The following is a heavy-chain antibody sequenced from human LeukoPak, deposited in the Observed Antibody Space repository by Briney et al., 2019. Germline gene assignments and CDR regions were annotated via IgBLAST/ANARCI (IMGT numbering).Heavy chain of an antibody. CDR1: GYTFTSYG. D-gene: IGHD3-9*01. J-gene: IGHJ4*02. V-gene: IGHV1-18*01. Sequence: ASVKVSCKASGYTFTSYGISWVRQAPGQGLEWMGWISAYNGNTNYAQKLQGRVTMTTDTSTSTAYMELRSLRSDDTAVYYCARELPQHEAPNPVLRYFDWLALDYWGQGTLVTVSS. CDR2: ISAYNGNT. CDR3: ARELPQHEAPNPVLRYFDWLALDY.